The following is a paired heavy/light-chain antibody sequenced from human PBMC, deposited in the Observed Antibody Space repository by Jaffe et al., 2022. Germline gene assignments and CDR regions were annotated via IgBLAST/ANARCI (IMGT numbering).Heavy chain of an antibody. Sequence: EEQLVESGGRLVQPGGSLRLSCTASGFTFSFYWMSWVRQAPGKGLEWVANVKEDGSHKDYLDSVKGRFTISRDNAKNSVFLQMNDVRGDDTAIYYCVRGGTRGDHWGQGTLVTVSS. CDR3: VRGGTRGDH. CDR1: GFTFSFYW. CDR2: VKEDGSHK. D-gene: IGHD1-1*01. J-gene: IGHJ4*02. V-gene: IGHV3-7*05.
Light chain of an antibody. V-gene: IGKV3-15*01. CDR1: QSVSSK. CDR3: QQYNNWPPS. Sequence: IVMTQSPATLSVSPGERVTLSCRASQSVSSKLAWYQQKPGQAPRLLIKDASTRATGIPARFSGSESGTDFTLTISSLQSDDFAVYYCQQYNNWPPSFGQGTKVEIK. J-gene: IGKJ1*01. CDR2: DAS.